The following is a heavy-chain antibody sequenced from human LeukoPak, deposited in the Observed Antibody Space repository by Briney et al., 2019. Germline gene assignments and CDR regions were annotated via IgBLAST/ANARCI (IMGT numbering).Heavy chain of an antibody. V-gene: IGHV1-18*01. CDR1: GYTFTSYG. J-gene: IGHJ4*02. D-gene: IGHD3-10*01. CDR3: ARYGSGSYQSEPFDY. Sequence: ASVKVSCKASGYTFTSYGISWVRQAPGQGLVWMGWISAYNGNTNYAQKLQGRVTMTTDTSTSTAYMELRSLRSDDTAVYYCARYGSGSYQSEPFDYWGQGTLVTVSS. CDR2: ISAYNGNT.